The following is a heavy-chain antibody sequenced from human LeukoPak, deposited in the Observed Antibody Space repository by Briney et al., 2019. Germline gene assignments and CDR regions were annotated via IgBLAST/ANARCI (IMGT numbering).Heavy chain of an antibody. CDR1: GFTFSSYG. CDR2: ISGSGGST. CDR3: ARLTTVTNEYYYYYMDV. J-gene: IGHJ6*03. Sequence: PGGSLRLSCAASGFTFSSYGMSWVRQAPGKGLEWVSAISGSGGSTYYADSVKGRFTISRDNSKNTLYLQMNSLKASDTAMYYRARLTTVTNEYYYYYMDVWGKGTTVTVSS. D-gene: IGHD4-17*01. V-gene: IGHV3-23*01.